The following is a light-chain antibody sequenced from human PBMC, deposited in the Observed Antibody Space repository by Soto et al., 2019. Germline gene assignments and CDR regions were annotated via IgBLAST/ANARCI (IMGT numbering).Light chain of an antibody. Sequence: QSVLTQPPSASGSPGQSVTISCTGTSSDVVGYNYVSWYQQHPGKAPKLMIYEVSKRPSGVPDRFSSSKSGNTASLTVSGLQAEDEADYYCSSYAGSNNPLYVFGTGAKVPVL. CDR1: SSDVVGYNY. CDR2: EVS. CDR3: SSYAGSNNPLYV. J-gene: IGLJ1*01. V-gene: IGLV2-8*01.